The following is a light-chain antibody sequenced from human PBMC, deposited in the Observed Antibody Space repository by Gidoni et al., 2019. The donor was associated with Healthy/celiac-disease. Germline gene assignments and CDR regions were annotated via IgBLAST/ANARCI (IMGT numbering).Light chain of an antibody. Sequence: IVLKQSPGTLSLSPGERATLSCRASLSVSSSYLAWYPQKPGQAPRLLIYGASSRATGIPDRFSGSGSGTDFTLTISRLEPEDFAVYYCQQYGITFXGXTKVEIK. CDR3: QQYGIT. J-gene: IGKJ4*01. CDR2: GAS. V-gene: IGKV3-20*01. CDR1: LSVSSSY.